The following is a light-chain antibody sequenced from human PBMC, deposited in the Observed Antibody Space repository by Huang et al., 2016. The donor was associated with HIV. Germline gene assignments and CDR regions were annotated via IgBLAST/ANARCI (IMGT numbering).Light chain of an antibody. J-gene: IGKJ2*01. CDR3: QQSYNLPYT. V-gene: IGKV1-39*01. CDR2: ATS. Sequence: DIQMTQSPPSLSASLGDRVTITCRASQSITTYLNWYRHKPGEAPELLIHATSTLQNGVPSRFSGGGSGTDFTLTITNLQPEDVASYYCQQSYNLPYTFGRGTNVDIK. CDR1: QSITTY.